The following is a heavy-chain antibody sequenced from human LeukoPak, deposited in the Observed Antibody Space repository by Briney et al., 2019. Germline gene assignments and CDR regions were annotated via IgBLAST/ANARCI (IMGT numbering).Heavy chain of an antibody. CDR3: ARHGKQLANYAFDI. CDR2: IYYSGST. J-gene: IGHJ3*02. Sequence: PSETLSLTCTVSGGSISNYYWSWIRQSPGKGLEWIGYIYYSGSTNYNPSLKSRVTISVDTSKNQFSLKLSSVTAADTAVYYCARHGKQLANYAFDIWGQGTMVAVSS. D-gene: IGHD6-13*01. CDR1: GGSISNYY. V-gene: IGHV4-59*08.